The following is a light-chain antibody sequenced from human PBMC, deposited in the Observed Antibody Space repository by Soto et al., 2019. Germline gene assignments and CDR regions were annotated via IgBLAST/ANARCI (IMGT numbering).Light chain of an antibody. Sequence: EIVLTQSPATLSLSPGERATLSCRASQSVSSYLAWYQQKSGQAPRLLIYDASNRATGIPARFSGSASGTDFTLTISSLEPEDFAVYYCQQRSNWPLTFGGGTKVEIK. CDR1: QSVSSY. J-gene: IGKJ4*01. CDR3: QQRSNWPLT. CDR2: DAS. V-gene: IGKV3-11*01.